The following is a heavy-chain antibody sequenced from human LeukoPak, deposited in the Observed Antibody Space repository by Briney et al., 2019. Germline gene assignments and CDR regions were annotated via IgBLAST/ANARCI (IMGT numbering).Heavy chain of an antibody. D-gene: IGHD1-26*01. CDR2: ISYDGSNK. CDR1: GFTFSSYA. V-gene: IGHV3-30-3*01. CDR3: ARVGGSYWPSDY. J-gene: IGHJ4*02. Sequence: PGGSLRLSCAASGFTFSSYAMHWVRQAPGKGLEWVAVISYDGSNKYYADSVKGRFTISRDNFKNTLYLQMNSLRAEDTAVYYCARVGGSYWPSDYWGQGTLVTVSS.